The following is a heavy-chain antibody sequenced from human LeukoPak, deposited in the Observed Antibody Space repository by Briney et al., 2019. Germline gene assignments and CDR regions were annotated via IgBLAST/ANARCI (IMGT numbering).Heavy chain of an antibody. D-gene: IGHD4-11*01. Sequence: PGGTLRLSCAASGFTFTHYGMHWVRQAPGKGLHWVAFIWSDGSNKYYADSVKGRFTISRDNSKNTLYLQMNSLRDEDTAVYYCATDYPDYYYYMDVWGKGPRSPSP. J-gene: IGHJ6*03. CDR3: ATDYPDYYYYMDV. CDR1: GFTFTHYG. CDR2: IWSDGSNK. V-gene: IGHV3-30*02.